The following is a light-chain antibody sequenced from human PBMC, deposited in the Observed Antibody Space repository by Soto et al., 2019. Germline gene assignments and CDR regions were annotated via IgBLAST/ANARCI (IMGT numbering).Light chain of an antibody. CDR2: GAT. J-gene: IGKJ2*01. V-gene: IGKV3-20*01. CDR3: QYYDTSPYT. CDR1: QSISSSY. Sequence: EIVLTQSPGPLSLSPGERATLSCRASQSISSSYVAWYQQKPGQAPRVLIHGATNRATGIPDRFSGSGSGTDFTLTISRLEPEDFAGYYCQYYDTSPYTFGQGTKLEI.